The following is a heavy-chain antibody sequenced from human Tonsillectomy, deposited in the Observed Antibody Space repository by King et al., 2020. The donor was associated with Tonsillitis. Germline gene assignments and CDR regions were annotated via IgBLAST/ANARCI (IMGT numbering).Heavy chain of an antibody. CDR3: AREGYCSSTSCRNTFDY. CDR2: IISSSSYI. V-gene: IGHV3-21*01. Sequence: VQLVESGGGLVKPGGSLRLSCAASGFTFSSYSMNWVRQAPGRGLEWVSSIISSSSYIYYACSVKGRFTISRDNAKNSLYLQMNRLRAEDTAVYYCAREGYCSSTSCRNTFDYWGQGTLVTVSS. J-gene: IGHJ4*02. CDR1: GFTFSSYS. D-gene: IGHD2-2*01.